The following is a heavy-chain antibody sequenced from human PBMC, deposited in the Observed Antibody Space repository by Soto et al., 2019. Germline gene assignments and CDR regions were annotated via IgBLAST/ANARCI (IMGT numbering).Heavy chain of an antibody. CDR3: ARRITLVVADASGP. J-gene: IGHJ5*02. D-gene: IGHD6-19*01. CDR2: ISATGDNT. Sequence: PGGSLSLSSGASRFNVSIYATSWVRQAPGKGLQWDSDISATGDNTYCADSVKGRVTISRHNSKNTLYFQMNSLRAEDTAMCYNARRITLVVADASGPWGEGTLANV. CDR1: RFNVSIYA. V-gene: IGHV3-23*01.